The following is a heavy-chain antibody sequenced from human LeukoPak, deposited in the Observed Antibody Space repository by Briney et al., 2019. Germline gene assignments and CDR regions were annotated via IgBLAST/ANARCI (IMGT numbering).Heavy chain of an antibody. Sequence: PGGSLRLSCAASGLTFSSYAMHWVRQAPGKGLEWVAVISYEGNNIYYVDSVKGRFTISRDNSKNTLYLQMNSLRADDTAVYYCAKVLSEGYLPGYYNPYDSWGQGILVTVSS. CDR2: ISYEGNNI. V-gene: IGHV3-30*18. CDR3: AKVLSEGYLPGYYNPYDS. D-gene: IGHD3-9*01. J-gene: IGHJ4*02. CDR1: GLTFSSYA.